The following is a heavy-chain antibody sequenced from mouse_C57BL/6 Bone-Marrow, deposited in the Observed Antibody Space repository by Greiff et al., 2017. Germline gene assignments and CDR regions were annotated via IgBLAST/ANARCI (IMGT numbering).Heavy chain of an antibody. CDR1: GYTFTSYW. Sequence: VQLQQPGAELVKPGASVKMSCKASGYTFTSYWITWVKQRPGQGLEWIGDIYPGSGSTSYNEKFKSKATLTVDTSSSTAYMQLSSLTSEDSAVYYCARPYYSNYCYFDVWGKGTTVTVSS. CDR3: ARPYYSNYCYFDV. J-gene: IGHJ1*03. V-gene: IGHV1-55*01. D-gene: IGHD2-5*01. CDR2: IYPGSGST.